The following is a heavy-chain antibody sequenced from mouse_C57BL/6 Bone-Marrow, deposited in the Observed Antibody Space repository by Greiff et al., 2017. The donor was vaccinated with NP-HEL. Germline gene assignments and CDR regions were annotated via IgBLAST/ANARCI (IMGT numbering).Heavy chain of an antibody. CDR1: GYAFTNYL. Sequence: VQLQQSGAELVRPGTSVTVSCKASGYAFTNYLIEWVKQRPGQGLEWIGVINPGSGGPNYNEKVKGKATLTADKSSTTAYMQLSSLTSEDSAVYFCARNRITTVVADFDYWGQGTTRTVSS. D-gene: IGHD1-1*01. V-gene: IGHV1-54*01. J-gene: IGHJ2*01. CDR2: INPGSGGP. CDR3: ARNRITTVVADFDY.